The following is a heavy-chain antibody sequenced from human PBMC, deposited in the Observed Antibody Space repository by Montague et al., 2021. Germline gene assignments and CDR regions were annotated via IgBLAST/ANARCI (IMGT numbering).Heavy chain of an antibody. CDR2: IYCSGST. Sequence: SETLSLTYTVSGGSISSSSYYWGWIRQPPGKGLEWIGSIYCSGSTYYNPSLKSRVTISVDTSKNQFSLKLSSVTAADTAVYYCARHVIGNYGMDVWGQGTTVTVSS. CDR3: ARHVIGNYGMDV. CDR1: GGSISSSSYY. V-gene: IGHV4-39*01. J-gene: IGHJ6*02. D-gene: IGHD3-16*02.